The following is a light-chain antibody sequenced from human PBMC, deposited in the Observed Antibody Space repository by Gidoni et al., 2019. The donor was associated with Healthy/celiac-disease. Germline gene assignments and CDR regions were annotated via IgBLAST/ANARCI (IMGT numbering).Light chain of an antibody. CDR2: AAS. V-gene: IGKV1-17*01. CDR1: QGIRKD. Sequence: DIQMTQSPSSLSASVGDRVTITCRASQGIRKDLGWYQQKPGKAPKRLIYAASSLQSGVPSRFSGSGSGTEFTLTISSLQPEDFATYYCLQHNSYPQLTFGGGTKVEIK. CDR3: LQHNSYPQLT. J-gene: IGKJ4*01.